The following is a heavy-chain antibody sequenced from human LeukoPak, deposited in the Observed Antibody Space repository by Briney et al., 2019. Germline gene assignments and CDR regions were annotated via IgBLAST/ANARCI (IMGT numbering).Heavy chain of an antibody. V-gene: IGHV4-39*07. Sequence: SETLSLTCTVSGGSISSSSYYWGWIRQPPGKGLEWIGSIYYSGSTYYNPSLKSRVTISVDTSKNQFSLKLNSVTAADTAVYYCARSSRGVDYWGQGTLVTVSS. J-gene: IGHJ4*02. CDR2: IYYSGST. D-gene: IGHD3-10*01. CDR3: ARSSRGVDY. CDR1: GGSISSSSYY.